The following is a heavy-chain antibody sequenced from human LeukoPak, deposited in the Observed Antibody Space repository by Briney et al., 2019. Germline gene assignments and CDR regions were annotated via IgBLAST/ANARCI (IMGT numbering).Heavy chain of an antibody. CDR1: GGSFSGYY. V-gene: IGHV4-34*01. CDR3: ASPLVGATSY. J-gene: IGHJ4*02. D-gene: IGHD1-26*01. Sequence: PSGTLSLTCAVYGGSFSGYYWSWIRQPPGRGLEWIGEINHSGSTNYNPPLKSRVTISVDTSKNQFSLKLSSVTAADTAVYYCASPLVGATSYWGQGTLVTVSS. CDR2: INHSGST.